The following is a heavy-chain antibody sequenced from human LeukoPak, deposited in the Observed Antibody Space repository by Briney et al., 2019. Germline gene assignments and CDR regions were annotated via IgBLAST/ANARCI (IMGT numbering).Heavy chain of an antibody. CDR3: ARRFCSGDTCYYFDY. Sequence: SETLSLTCAVYGGSFSGYYWSWIRQPPGKGLEWIGEINHSGSTNYNPSLKSRVTISVDTSKNQFSLKLSSVTAADTAVYYCARRFCSGDTCYYFDYWGQGILVTVSS. V-gene: IGHV4-34*01. J-gene: IGHJ4*02. D-gene: IGHD2-15*01. CDR2: INHSGST. CDR1: GGSFSGYY.